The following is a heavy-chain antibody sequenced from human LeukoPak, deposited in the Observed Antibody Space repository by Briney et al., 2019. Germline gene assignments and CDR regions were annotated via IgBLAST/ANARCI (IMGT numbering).Heavy chain of an antibody. CDR2: IYRGGST. V-gene: IGHV3-66*01. CDR1: GFTVSNNY. CDR3: AGSYISRSFDY. Sequence: SGGSLRLSCAASGFTVSNNYMSWVRQAPGKGLDWVSIIYRGGSTYYADSVKDRFTISRDNSKNTVYLQMNSLRAEDTAVHYCAGSYISRSFDYWGQGTLVTVSS. D-gene: IGHD3-10*01. J-gene: IGHJ4*02.